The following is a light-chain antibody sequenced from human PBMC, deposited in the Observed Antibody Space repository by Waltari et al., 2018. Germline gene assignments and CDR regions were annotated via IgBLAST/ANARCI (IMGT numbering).Light chain of an antibody. J-gene: IGKJ4*01. CDR2: DAS. V-gene: IGKV3-11*01. CDR1: QRVYSY. CDR3: QQRGNWLRT. Sequence: EIMLTQSPATLSLSPGERATLSCRASQRVYSYLAWYQQKPCQAPRLVIYDASSRAKGVPARFSGSGSGTDFTLTISSLEPEDFAVYYCQQRGNWLRTFGGGTKVEIK.